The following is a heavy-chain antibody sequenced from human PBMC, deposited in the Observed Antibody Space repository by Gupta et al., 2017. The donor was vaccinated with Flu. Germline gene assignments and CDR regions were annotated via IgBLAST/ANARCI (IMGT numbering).Heavy chain of an antibody. D-gene: IGHD1-1*01. CDR2: IRERENEK. V-gene: IGHV3-7*01. CDR3: VRYSSGIYGFFFDY. J-gene: IGHJ4*02. Sequence: RQGPGGGLELVGTIRERENEKYYVDSVKGRFTISRDNVQNILHLQMNSVRAEDTAVYYCVRYSSGIYGFFFDYWGQGTLVTVSS.